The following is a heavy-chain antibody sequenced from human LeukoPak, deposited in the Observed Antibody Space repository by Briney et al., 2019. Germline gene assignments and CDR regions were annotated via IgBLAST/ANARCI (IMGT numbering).Heavy chain of an antibody. D-gene: IGHD2-2*01. CDR1: GFTFTSSA. V-gene: IGHV1-58*02. Sequence: SVRVSCKASGFTFTSSAMQWVRQARGQRLERIGWIVVGSGNTNYAQKFQERVTITRDMSTSTAYMELSSLRSEDTAVYYCAADGVRYCSSTSCYGYMDVWGKGTTVTVSS. CDR2: IVVGSGNT. CDR3: AADGVRYCSSTSCYGYMDV. J-gene: IGHJ6*03.